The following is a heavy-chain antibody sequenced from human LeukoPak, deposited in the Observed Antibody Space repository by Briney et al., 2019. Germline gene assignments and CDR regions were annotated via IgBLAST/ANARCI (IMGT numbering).Heavy chain of an antibody. Sequence: PGGSLRLSCAASGFTFSSYAMSWVRQAPGKGLEWVSAISGRGGSTYYADSVKGRFTISRDNSKNTLYLQMNSLRAEDTAVYYCAKVHRVTGTTFAYWGQGTLVTVSS. D-gene: IGHD1-7*01. J-gene: IGHJ4*02. CDR1: GFTFSSYA. V-gene: IGHV3-23*01. CDR3: AKVHRVTGTTFAY. CDR2: ISGRGGST.